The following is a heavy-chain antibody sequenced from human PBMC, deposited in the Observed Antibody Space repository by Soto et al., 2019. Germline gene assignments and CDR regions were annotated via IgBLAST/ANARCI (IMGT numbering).Heavy chain of an antibody. J-gene: IGHJ6*02. V-gene: IGHV1-69*13. CDR3: ARETYSSSRRYGMDV. Sequence: ASVKVSCKASGGTFSSYAISWVRQAPGQGLEWMGGIIPIFGTANYAQKFQGRVTITADESTSTAYMELSSLRSEDTAVYYCARETYSSSRRYGMDVWGQGTTVTVSS. D-gene: IGHD6-13*01. CDR1: GGTFSSYA. CDR2: IIPIFGTA.